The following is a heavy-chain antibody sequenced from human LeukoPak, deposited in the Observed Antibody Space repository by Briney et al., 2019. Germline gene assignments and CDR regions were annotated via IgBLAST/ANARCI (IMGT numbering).Heavy chain of an antibody. Sequence: SGPTLVNPTQTLTLTCTFSGFSLRTSGMCVTWIRQPPGKALEWLALIDWDDDKYYTTSLKTRLSISKDTSKNQVVLTMTNMDPVDTGTYYCARALRGIAAGYFDYWGQGTLVTVSS. CDR2: IDWDDDK. CDR1: GFSLRTSGMC. V-gene: IGHV2-70*01. CDR3: ARALRGIAAGYFDY. J-gene: IGHJ4*02. D-gene: IGHD6-13*01.